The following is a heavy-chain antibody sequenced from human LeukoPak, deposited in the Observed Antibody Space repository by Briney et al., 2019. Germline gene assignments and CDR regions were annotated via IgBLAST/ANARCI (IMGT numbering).Heavy chain of an antibody. CDR3: ARWGNGIFNWFDP. V-gene: IGHV5-51*01. Sequence: GESLKIYCKCSDYSFTSYWIGWVGPMPGKGLEWMEIIYPGDSNTRYSPSFQGQVTISADKSTSTAYLQWSSPKASDTAMYYCARWGNGIFNWFDPWGQGTLVTVSS. D-gene: IGHD3-3*01. CDR2: IYPGDSNT. J-gene: IGHJ5*02. CDR1: DYSFTSYW.